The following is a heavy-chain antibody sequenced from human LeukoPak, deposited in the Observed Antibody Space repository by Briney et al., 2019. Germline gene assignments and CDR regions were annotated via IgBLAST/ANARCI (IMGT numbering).Heavy chain of an antibody. CDR1: GFTFSSYW. CDR3: ARDAGDCSSTSCYIPLFDY. J-gene: IGHJ4*02. V-gene: IGHV3-7*01. CDR2: IKQDGSEK. Sequence: GGSLRLSCAASGFTFSSYWMSWVRQAPGKGLEWVPNIKQDGSEKYYVDSVKGRFTISRGNAKNSLYLQMNSLRAEDTAVYYCARDAGDCSSTSCYIPLFDYWGQGTLVTVSS. D-gene: IGHD2-2*02.